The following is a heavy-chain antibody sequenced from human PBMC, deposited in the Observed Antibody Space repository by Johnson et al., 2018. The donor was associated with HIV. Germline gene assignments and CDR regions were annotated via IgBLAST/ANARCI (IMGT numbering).Heavy chain of an antibody. J-gene: IGHJ3*02. V-gene: IGHV3-33*06. CDR2: IWYDGSNK. Sequence: VQLVESGGGVVQPGRSLRLSCAASGFTFSSYGMHWVRQAPGKGLEWVAVIWYDGSNKYYADSVKGRFTLSRDNSKNTLYLQMNSLRAEDTAVYYCAKSDVVVIPEGAFDIWGQGTMVTVSS. CDR1: GFTFSSYG. CDR3: AKSDVVVIPEGAFDI. D-gene: IGHD2-21*01.